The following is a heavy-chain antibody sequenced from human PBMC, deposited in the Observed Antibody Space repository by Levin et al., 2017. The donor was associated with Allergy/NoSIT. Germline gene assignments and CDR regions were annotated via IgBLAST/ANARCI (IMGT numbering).Heavy chain of an antibody. V-gene: IGHV5-51*01. J-gene: IGHJ2*01. CDR3: ARLRGVYTDFSFSYFDL. Sequence: GESLKISCKGSGYSFNTYWIGWVRHMPGKGLEWMGTIYPENSETRERSSFRGQVTMSADKSINTAYLQWSSLQAADTAIYYCARLRGVYTDFSFSYFDLWGRGTLVTVSS. D-gene: IGHD4-11*01. CDR2: IYPENSET. CDR1: GYSFNTYW.